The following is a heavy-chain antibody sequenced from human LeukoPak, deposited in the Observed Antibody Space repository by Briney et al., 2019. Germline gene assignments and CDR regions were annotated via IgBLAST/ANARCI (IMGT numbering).Heavy chain of an antibody. CDR3: ARGRYYYGSGSYYNGHYYYYYMDV. D-gene: IGHD3-10*01. CDR1: GGTFSSYA. CDR2: IIPIFGTA. J-gene: IGHJ6*03. Sequence: GASVKVSCKASGGTFSSYAISWVRQAPGQGLEWMGGIIPIFGTANYAQKFQGRVTITADESTSTAYMELSSLRSEDTAVYYCARGRYYYGSGSYYNGHYYYYYMDVWGKGTTVTVSS. V-gene: IGHV1-69*13.